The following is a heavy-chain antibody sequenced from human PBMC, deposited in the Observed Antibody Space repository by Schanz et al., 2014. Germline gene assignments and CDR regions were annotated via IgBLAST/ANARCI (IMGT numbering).Heavy chain of an antibody. Sequence: EVQLLESGGGLVQPGGSLRLSCAASGFTFSSYAMSWVRQAPGKGLEWVSGISGGGGTRNYADSVKGRFTVFRDNSKRTLYLEINDPRAEDTAVYYCAKDSCSSATCYGYGMDVWGQGSTVTVSS. D-gene: IGHD2-2*01. CDR1: GFTFSSYA. CDR2: ISGGGGTR. V-gene: IGHV3-23*01. CDR3: AKDSCSSATCYGYGMDV. J-gene: IGHJ6*02.